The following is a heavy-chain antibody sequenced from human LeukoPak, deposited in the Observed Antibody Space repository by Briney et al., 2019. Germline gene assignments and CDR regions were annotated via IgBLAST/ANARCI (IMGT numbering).Heavy chain of an antibody. CDR1: GFTFSSYA. D-gene: IGHD1-26*01. J-gene: IGHJ4*02. Sequence: GGSLRLSCAASGFTFSSYAMHWVRQAPGKGLEWVAVMSYDGSNKYYADSVKGRFTISRDNSKNTLYLQMNSLRAEDTAVYYCARSWSVGARLRYFDYWGQGTLVTVSS. CDR3: ARSWSVGARLRYFDY. CDR2: MSYDGSNK. V-gene: IGHV3-30-3*01.